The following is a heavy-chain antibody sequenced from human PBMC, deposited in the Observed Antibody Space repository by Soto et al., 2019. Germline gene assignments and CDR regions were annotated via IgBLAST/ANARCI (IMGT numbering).Heavy chain of an antibody. J-gene: IGHJ4*02. D-gene: IGHD3-10*01. V-gene: IGHV4-59*12. CDR2: IYYSGST. CDR3: ARMFRAFRDFDY. Sequence: SETLSLTCTVSGGSISSYYWSWIRQPPGKGLEWIGYIYYSGSTYYNPSLKSRVTISVDTSKNQFSLKLSSVTAADTAVYYCARMFRAFRDFDYWGQGTLVTVSS. CDR1: GGSISSYY.